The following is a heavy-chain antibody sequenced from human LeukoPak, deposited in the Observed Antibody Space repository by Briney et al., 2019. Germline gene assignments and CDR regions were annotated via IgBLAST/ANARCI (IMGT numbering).Heavy chain of an antibody. J-gene: IGHJ4*02. D-gene: IGHD2-2*01. CDR1: GGTLSSYA. CDR2: IIPIFGTA. V-gene: IGHV1-69*05. CDR3: ARDSADIVVVPAAMRRFDY. Sequence: ASVKVSCKASGGTLSSYAISWVRQAPGQGLEWMGRIIPIFGTANYAQKFQGRVTITTDESTRTAYMELSSLRSEDTAVYYCARDSADIVVVPAAMRRFDYWDQGTLVTVSS.